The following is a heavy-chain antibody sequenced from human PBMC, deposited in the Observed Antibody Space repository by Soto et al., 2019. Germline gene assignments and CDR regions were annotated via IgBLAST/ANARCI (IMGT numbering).Heavy chain of an antibody. D-gene: IGHD3-10*01. V-gene: IGHV3-11*06. CDR2: ISSSSSYT. Sequence: GGSLRLSCAASGFTFSDYYMSWIRQAPGKGLEWVSYISSSSSYTNYADSVKGRFTISRDNAKNSLYLQMNSLRAEDTAVYYCARDRHSYGSGSPYYYYGMDVWGQGTTVTVSS. J-gene: IGHJ6*02. CDR3: ARDRHSYGSGSPYYYYGMDV. CDR1: GFTFSDYY.